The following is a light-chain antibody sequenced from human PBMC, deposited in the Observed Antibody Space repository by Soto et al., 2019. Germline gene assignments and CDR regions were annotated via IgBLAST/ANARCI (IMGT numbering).Light chain of an antibody. V-gene: IGKV3-15*01. CDR1: QTVFSN. CDR2: GAS. J-gene: IGKJ1*01. Sequence: EIVVTQSPATLSLSPGERATLSCRASQTVFSNLAWYQQKPGQAPRLLIYGASTRATGIPARFSGSGSGTXXXXXXXXLQSEDFAVYYCHQYNNGPPWTFGQGTKVEI. CDR3: HQYNNGPPWT.